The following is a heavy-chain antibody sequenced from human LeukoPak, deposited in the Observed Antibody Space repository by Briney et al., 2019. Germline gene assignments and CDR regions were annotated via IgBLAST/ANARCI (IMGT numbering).Heavy chain of an antibody. J-gene: IGHJ4*02. CDR1: GCIFNSYG. CDR3: AREILVPAAIRAHGFDS. D-gene: IGHD2-2*01. Sequence: GGALRLSCSASGCIFNSYGMHGVRQAPGEGVEGVAVIWFYRTHILYAYSVTGRFPISTDTSSSPLSLQMPCLRAEATAVYYCAREILVPAAIRAHGFDSSGPGILFTVSS. CDR2: IWFYRTHI. V-gene: IGHV3-33*01.